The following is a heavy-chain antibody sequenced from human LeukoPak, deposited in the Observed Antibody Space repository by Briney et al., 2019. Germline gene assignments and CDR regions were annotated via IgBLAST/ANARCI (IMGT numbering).Heavy chain of an antibody. CDR3: ARRYSSGLYGDAFDI. CDR1: GYRFTNYW. J-gene: IGHJ3*02. Sequence: GESLKISCKGSGYRFTNYWIGWVRQMPGKGLEWMGIIYPGDSDTRYSLSFQGQVTISADKSISTAYLQWSSLKASDTAMYYCARRYSSGLYGDAFDIWGQGTMVTV. CDR2: IYPGDSDT. V-gene: IGHV5-51*01. D-gene: IGHD6-19*01.